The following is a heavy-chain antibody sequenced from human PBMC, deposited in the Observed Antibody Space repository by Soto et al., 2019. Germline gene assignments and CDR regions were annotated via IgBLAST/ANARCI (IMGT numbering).Heavy chain of an antibody. CDR3: AKDYYGSGSYPDPTDYYYYGMDV. Sequence: QVQLVESGGGVVQPGRSLRLSCAASGFTFSSYGMHWVRQAPGKGLEWVAVISYDGSNKYYADSVKGRFTISRDNSKNPLYLQMNSMRAEDTAVYYCAKDYYGSGSYPDPTDYYYYGMDVWGQGTTVTVSS. CDR1: GFTFSSYG. J-gene: IGHJ6*02. D-gene: IGHD3-10*01. CDR2: ISYDGSNK. V-gene: IGHV3-30*18.